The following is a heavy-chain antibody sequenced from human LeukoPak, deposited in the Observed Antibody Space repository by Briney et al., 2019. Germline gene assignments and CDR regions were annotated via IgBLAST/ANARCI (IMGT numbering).Heavy chain of an antibody. CDR3: ARDNFDWRPLDC. CDR2: ISRSSGAI. D-gene: IGHD3-9*01. J-gene: IGHJ4*02. CDR1: GFTFSSYS. V-gene: IGHV3-48*04. Sequence: PGGSLRLSCVASGFTFSSYSMNWVRQAPGKGLEWVSYISRSSGAIYYADSVKGRFTISRDNAKNSLYVEMNNLRGEDTAVYYCARDNFDWRPLDCWGQGTLVTVSS.